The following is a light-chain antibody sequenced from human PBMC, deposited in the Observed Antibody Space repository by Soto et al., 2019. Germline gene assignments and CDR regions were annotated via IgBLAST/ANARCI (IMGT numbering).Light chain of an antibody. J-gene: IGKJ2*01. CDR3: QQYDDSARYK. Sequence: EIVLAQSPATLSLSPGERATLSCRASQSVGSHLAWYQQKPGQAPRLLIYETSSRAPGIPDRFSGSGSGTDFTLTISRLEPEDFAVYYCQQYDDSARYKFGQGTNLDIK. CDR1: QSVGSH. V-gene: IGKV3-11*01. CDR2: ETS.